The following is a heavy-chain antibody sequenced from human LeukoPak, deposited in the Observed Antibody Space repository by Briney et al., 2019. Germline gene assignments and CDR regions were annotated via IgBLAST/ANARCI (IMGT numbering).Heavy chain of an antibody. J-gene: IGHJ6*02. D-gene: IGHD2-2*01. CDR3: ARGYCSSTSCYMDV. CDR1: GHTCTTYA. V-gene: IGHV1-3*01. CDR2: INAGNGNI. Sequence: RASVKVSCKASGHTCTTYAIHWVRQAPGQGLEWMGWINAGNGNIKYSQKLQGRVTITGDTSASTAYMELSSLRSEDTAVYYCARGYCSSTSCYMDVWGQGTTVT.